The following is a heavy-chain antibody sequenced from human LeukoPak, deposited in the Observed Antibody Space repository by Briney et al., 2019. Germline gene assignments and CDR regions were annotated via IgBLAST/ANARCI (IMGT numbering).Heavy chain of an antibody. CDR1: GFTYNTYP. CDR2: IWYDGSNK. Sequence: PGGSLRLSCAASGFTYNTYPMHWVRQAPGKGLEWVAVIWYDGSNKYYADSVKGRFTISRDNSKNTLYLQMNSLRAEDTAVYYCARGHDLSYCSSTSCLYYYYYYGMDVWGQGTTVTVSS. CDR3: ARGHDLSYCSSTSCLYYYYYYGMDV. J-gene: IGHJ6*02. D-gene: IGHD2-2*01. V-gene: IGHV3-33*08.